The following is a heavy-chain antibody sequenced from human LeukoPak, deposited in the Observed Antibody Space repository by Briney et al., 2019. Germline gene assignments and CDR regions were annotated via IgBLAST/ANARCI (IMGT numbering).Heavy chain of an antibody. Sequence: GESLKISCKGSGYSLTSYWIGWVRQMPGKGLEWMGIIYPGDSDTRYSPSFQGQVTISADKSISTAYLQWSSLKASDTAMYYCARHYYYDSSVYYGMDVRGQGTTVTVSS. CDR1: GYSLTSYW. V-gene: IGHV5-51*01. CDR3: ARHYYYDSSVYYGMDV. D-gene: IGHD3-22*01. J-gene: IGHJ6*02. CDR2: IYPGDSDT.